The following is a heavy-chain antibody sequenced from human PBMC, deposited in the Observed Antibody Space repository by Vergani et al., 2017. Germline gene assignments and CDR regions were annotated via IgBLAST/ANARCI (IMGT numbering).Heavy chain of an antibody. Sequence: QVQLQQWGAGLLKPSETLSLTCAVSGGSFSGYYWCWIRQPPRKGLEWIGEINHSGSTNYNPSLTSRVTISVDTSKNQFSLKLSSVTAADTAVYYCASGARKKYGSGSYYYYYGMDGWGQGTTVTVSS. D-gene: IGHD3-10*01. CDR1: GGSFSGYY. CDR3: ASGARKKYGSGSYYYYYGMDG. CDR2: INHSGST. V-gene: IGHV4-34*01. J-gene: IGHJ6*02.